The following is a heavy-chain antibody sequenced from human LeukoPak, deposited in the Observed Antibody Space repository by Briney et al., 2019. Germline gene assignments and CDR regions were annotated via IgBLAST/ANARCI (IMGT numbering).Heavy chain of an antibody. V-gene: IGHV3-21*01. CDR2: ISSSSSYI. Sequence: GGSLRLSCAASGFTFSSYSTNWVRQAPGKGLEWVSSISSSSSYIYYADSVKGRYTISRDNAKNSLYLQMNSLRAEDTAVYYCARTPYYDFWSGYYPFDYWGQGTLVTVSS. CDR1: GFTFSSYS. CDR3: ARTPYYDFWSGYYPFDY. J-gene: IGHJ4*02. D-gene: IGHD3-3*01.